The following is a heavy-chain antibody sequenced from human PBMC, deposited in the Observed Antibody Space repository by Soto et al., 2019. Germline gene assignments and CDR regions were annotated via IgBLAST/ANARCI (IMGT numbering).Heavy chain of an antibody. CDR2: ISAYNGNT. J-gene: IGHJ4*02. CDR3: ARTYYDILTGYYYYFDY. CDR1: GYTFTSYG. Sequence: ASVKVSCKASGYTFTSYGIIWVRQAPGQGLEWMGWISAYNGNTNYAQKLQGRVTMTTDTSTSTAYMELRSLRSDDTAVYYCARTYYDILTGYYYYFDYWGQGTLVTVSS. V-gene: IGHV1-18*01. D-gene: IGHD3-9*01.